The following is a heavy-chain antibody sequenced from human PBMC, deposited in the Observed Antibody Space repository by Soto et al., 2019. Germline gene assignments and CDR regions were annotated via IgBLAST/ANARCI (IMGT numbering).Heavy chain of an antibody. J-gene: IGHJ4*02. CDR3: AKRGGVVGGSEHPFFEY. CDR1: GFIFSNYG. D-gene: IGHD2-15*01. Sequence: QVQLVESGGGVVQPGKSLRLSCAASGFIFSNYGMHWVRQAPGKGLEWVALISFDGKNRNYADSVKGRFTIYRDNPKNPVYLEKNSLRPEDTAFYYWAKRGGVVGGSEHPFFEYWGQGTLGTVSS. CDR2: ISFDGKNR. V-gene: IGHV3-30*18.